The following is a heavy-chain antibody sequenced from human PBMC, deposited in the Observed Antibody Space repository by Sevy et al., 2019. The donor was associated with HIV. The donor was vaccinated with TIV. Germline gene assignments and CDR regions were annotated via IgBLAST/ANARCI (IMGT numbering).Heavy chain of an antibody. J-gene: IGHJ4*02. Sequence: SETLSLTCTVSGDSISNYYWSWIRQPAGKGLEWIGRIYDSGSATYNPSLESRATMSAETTKNQLSLKLNSVTAADTAVYYCARDRVTIFGVTIDYYFDYWGQGTLVTVSS. CDR3: ARDRVTIFGVTIDYYFDY. V-gene: IGHV4-4*07. D-gene: IGHD3-3*01. CDR2: IYDSGSA. CDR1: GDSISNYY.